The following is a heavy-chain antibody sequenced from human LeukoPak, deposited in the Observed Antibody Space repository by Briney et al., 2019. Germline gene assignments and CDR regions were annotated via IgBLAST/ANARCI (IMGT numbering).Heavy chain of an antibody. CDR1: GYTFTSYD. CDR3: ARAGGIAAAGYYYYYYMDV. J-gene: IGHJ6*03. D-gene: IGHD6-13*01. V-gene: IGHV1-8*03. Sequence: ASVKVSCKASGYTFTSYDINWVRQATGQGLEWMGWMNPNSGNTGYAQKFQGRVTITRNTSISTAYMELSSLRSEDTAVYYCARAGGIAAAGYYYYYYMDVWGKGTTVTVSS. CDR2: MNPNSGNT.